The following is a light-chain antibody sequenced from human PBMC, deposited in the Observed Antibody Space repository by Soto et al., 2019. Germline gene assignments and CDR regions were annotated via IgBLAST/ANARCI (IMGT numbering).Light chain of an antibody. CDR3: QHYGRSPIT. Sequence: EIVLTQSPGTLSLSPGERATLSCTASQSVNSRLAWYQHKPGQAPRLLISGASSRATGIPDRFSGSGSATDFTLTISRLEPEDFALYYCQHYGRSPITFGQGTRLEIK. CDR2: GAS. V-gene: IGKV3-20*01. CDR1: QSVNSR. J-gene: IGKJ5*01.